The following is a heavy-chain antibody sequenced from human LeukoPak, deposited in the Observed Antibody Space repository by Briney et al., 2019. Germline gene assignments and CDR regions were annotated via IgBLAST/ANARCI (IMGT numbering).Heavy chain of an antibody. CDR1: GYTFTSYY. Sequence: ASVKVSCKASGYTFTSYYMHWVRQAPGQGLEWVGIINPSGGSTSYAQKFQGRVTMIRDTSTSTVYMELSSLRSEDTAVYYCARNPGNSGREGAFDIWGQGTMVTVSS. D-gene: IGHD2/OR15-2a*01. V-gene: IGHV1-46*01. CDR2: INPSGGST. CDR3: ARNPGNSGREGAFDI. J-gene: IGHJ3*02.